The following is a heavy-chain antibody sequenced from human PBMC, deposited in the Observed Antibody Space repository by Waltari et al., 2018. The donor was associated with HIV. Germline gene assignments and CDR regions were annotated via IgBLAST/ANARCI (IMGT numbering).Heavy chain of an antibody. J-gene: IGHJ6*02. CDR1: GGSISSGGYY. CDR2: IYYSGST. V-gene: IGHV4-31*03. CDR3: ARDHATIFGGGGRDYGMDV. D-gene: IGHD3-3*01. Sequence: QVQLQESGPGLVKPSQTLSLTCTVSGGSISSGGYYLSWIRQHPGKGLEWIGYIYYSGSTYYNPSLKSRVTRSVDTSKNQFSLKLSSVTAADTAVYYCARDHATIFGGGGRDYGMDVWGQGTTVTVSS.